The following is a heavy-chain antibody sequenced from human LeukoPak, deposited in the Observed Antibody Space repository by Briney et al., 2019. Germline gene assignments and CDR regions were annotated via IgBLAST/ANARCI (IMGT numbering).Heavy chain of an antibody. V-gene: IGHV1-2*02. Sequence: GASVKVSCKASGYTFSGYYMHWVRQAPGQGLERMGWINPNSGGTNYAQKFQGRVTMTRDTSISTAYMELSRLRSDDTAVYYCARSSGYCSGPLDYWGQGTLVTVSS. CDR2: INPNSGGT. D-gene: IGHD3-22*01. J-gene: IGHJ4*02. CDR3: ARSSGYCSGPLDY. CDR1: GYTFSGYY.